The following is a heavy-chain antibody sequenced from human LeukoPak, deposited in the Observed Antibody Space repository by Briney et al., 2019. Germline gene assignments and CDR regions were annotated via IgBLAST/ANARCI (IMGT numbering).Heavy chain of an antibody. CDR2: IASSGAT. V-gene: IGHV3-23*01. CDR3: AKSWLLWFGEQYYFDY. J-gene: IGHJ4*02. CDR1: GFTFHTYD. D-gene: IGHD3-10*01. Sequence: GGSLRLSCAASGFTFHTYDMSWVRQAPGKGLEWVSTIASSGATYYADSVKGRFTISRDNSKNTLYLQMNSLRAEDTAVYYCAKSWLLWFGEQYYFDYWGQGTLVTVSS.